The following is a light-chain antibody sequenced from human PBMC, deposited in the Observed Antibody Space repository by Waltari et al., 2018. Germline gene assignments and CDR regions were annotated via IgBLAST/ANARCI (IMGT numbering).Light chain of an antibody. CDR3: CSYTSSSTPRL. Sequence: QSALTQPASVSGSPGQSITISCTWASRDVGRYNLVSWYQQHPGKAPKLIIYEATKRPSGVSDRFSGSKSGYTASLTISGLQADDEADYYCCSYTSSSTPRLFGGGTKLTVL. V-gene: IGLV2-14*02. J-gene: IGLJ3*02. CDR2: EAT. CDR1: SRDVGRYNL.